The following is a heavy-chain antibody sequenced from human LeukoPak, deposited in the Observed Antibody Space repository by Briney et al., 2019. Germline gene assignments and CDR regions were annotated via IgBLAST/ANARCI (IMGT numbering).Heavy chain of an antibody. CDR1: GYSISSGYY. CDR3: ARAWIPQLAFDY. Sequence: SETLSLTCAVSGYSISSGYYWGWIRQPPGKGLEWIGSIYHSGTTYYNPSLKSRVTISIDTSKNQFSLKLNSVTAADTAVYYCARAWIPQLAFDYWGQGTLVTVSS. D-gene: IGHD6-13*01. CDR2: IYHSGTT. J-gene: IGHJ4*02. V-gene: IGHV4-38-2*01.